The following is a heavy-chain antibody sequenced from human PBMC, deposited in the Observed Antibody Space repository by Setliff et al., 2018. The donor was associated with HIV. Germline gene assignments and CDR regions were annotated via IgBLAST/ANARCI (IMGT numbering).Heavy chain of an antibody. D-gene: IGHD6-19*01. CDR3: ARGPANGWSGH. CDR2: INPNSGGT. CDR1: GYTFTTYN. Sequence: ASVKVSCKASGYTFTTYNINWVRQAPGQGLEWMGRINPNSGGTNYAQKFQGRVTMTRDTSISTAYMELSRLRSDDTAVYYCARGPANGWSGHWGQGTLVTVSS. V-gene: IGHV1-2*06. J-gene: IGHJ4*02.